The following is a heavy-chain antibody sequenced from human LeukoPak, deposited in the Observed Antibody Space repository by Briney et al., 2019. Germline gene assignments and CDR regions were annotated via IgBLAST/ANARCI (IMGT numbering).Heavy chain of an antibody. Sequence: GGSLRLSCAASGFTFSSYAMSWVRHAPGKGLEWVSTISGSGGSTYYADSVKGRFTTSRDNSKNTLYLQMHSLRAEDTAVYSCAKDSIRWYNWFDPWGQGTLVTVSS. CDR1: GFTFSSYA. J-gene: IGHJ5*02. CDR3: AKDSIRWYNWFDP. CDR2: ISGSGGST. D-gene: IGHD6-13*01. V-gene: IGHV3-23*01.